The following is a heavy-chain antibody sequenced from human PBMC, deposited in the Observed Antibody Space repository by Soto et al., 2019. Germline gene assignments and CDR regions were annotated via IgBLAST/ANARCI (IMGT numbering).Heavy chain of an antibody. Sequence: QVQLVQSGAEVKKPGSSVKVSCKPSGGSFSSHAVSWVRQAPGQGLEWVGGIVPIFGTKNYAEKFQGRVTITADKSTSTVYMDLSSLKSEDMAVYFCARDRRDQTIFGMVGYFDLWGRGTLVSVSS. CDR2: IVPIFGTK. J-gene: IGHJ2*01. V-gene: IGHV1-69*06. D-gene: IGHD3-3*01. CDR1: GGSFSSHA. CDR3: ARDRRDQTIFGMVGYFDL.